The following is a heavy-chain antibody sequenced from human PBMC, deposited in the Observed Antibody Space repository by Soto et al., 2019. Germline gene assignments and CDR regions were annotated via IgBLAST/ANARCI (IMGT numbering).Heavy chain of an antibody. D-gene: IGHD5-18*01. Sequence: SGPTLVNPTQTLTLTCTFSGFSLSTSGMCVSWIRQPPGKALEWLALIDWDDDKYYSTSLKTRLTISKDTSKNQVVLTMTNMDTVDTATYYCARIGGGYSYGYFDYWGQGTLVTVSS. CDR3: ARIGGGYSYGYFDY. J-gene: IGHJ4*02. CDR2: IDWDDDK. CDR1: GFSLSTSGMC. V-gene: IGHV2-70*01.